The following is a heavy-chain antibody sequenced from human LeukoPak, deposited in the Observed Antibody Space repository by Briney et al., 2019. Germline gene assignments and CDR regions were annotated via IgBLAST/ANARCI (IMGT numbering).Heavy chain of an antibody. Sequence: PVGTLRLSCAASGFTFSSYGMHWVRQAPGKGLEWEAVISYDGSNKYYADSVKGRFTISRDNSKNTLYPQMNSLRAEDTAVYYCAKDQLYGDLTCYFDYWGQGTLVTVSA. CDR1: GFTFSSYG. D-gene: IGHD4-17*01. CDR2: ISYDGSNK. J-gene: IGHJ4*02. V-gene: IGHV3-30*18. CDR3: AKDQLYGDLTCYFDY.